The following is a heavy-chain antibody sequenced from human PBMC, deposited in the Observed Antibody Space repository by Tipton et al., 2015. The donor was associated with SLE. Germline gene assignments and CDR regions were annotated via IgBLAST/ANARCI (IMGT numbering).Heavy chain of an antibody. CDR2: VSYTGSA. J-gene: IGHJ4*02. D-gene: IGHD1-1*01. Sequence: LRLSCSVSGGSITSHCWTWIRQSPGKEFEWLAYVSYTGSATYNPSLRSRVSILLDTSENQFSLRVTSVTAADTAVYYCARRSDWNDYWGQGTLVTVSS. V-gene: IGHV4-59*08. CDR3: ARRSDWNDY. CDR1: GGSITSHC.